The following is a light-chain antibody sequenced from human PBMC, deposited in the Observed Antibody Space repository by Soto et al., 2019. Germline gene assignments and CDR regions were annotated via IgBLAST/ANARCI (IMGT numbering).Light chain of an antibody. CDR2: DVS. CDR1: SSDVGGYNY. CDR3: SSYKSSTTRV. V-gene: IGLV2-14*01. Sequence: QSVLTQPASVSGSPGQSITISCTGTSSDVGGYNYVSWYQQHPGKAPRLMIYDVSNRPSGVSNRFSGSKSGNTASLSISGLQADDVADYYCSSYKSSTTRVFGTGTKVTVL. J-gene: IGLJ1*01.